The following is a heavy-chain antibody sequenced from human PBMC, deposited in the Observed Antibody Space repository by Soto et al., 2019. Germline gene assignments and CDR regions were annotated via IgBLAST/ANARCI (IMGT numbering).Heavy chain of an antibody. V-gene: IGHV1-46*01. J-gene: IGHJ4*02. Sequence: ASVKVSCTASGYTFTSYAMHWVRQAPGQRLEWMGWINPSGGSTIFPQNFQGRVTMTRDTSTSTVYMELSSLRSEDTAIYYCARDLRNSEWRPYYFDYWGQGTLVTVSS. D-gene: IGHD3-3*01. CDR3: ARDLRNSEWRPYYFDY. CDR1: GYTFTSYA. CDR2: INPSGGST.